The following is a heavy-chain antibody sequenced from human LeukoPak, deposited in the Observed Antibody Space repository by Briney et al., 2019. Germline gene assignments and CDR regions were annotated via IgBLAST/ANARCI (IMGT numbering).Heavy chain of an antibody. D-gene: IGHD6-13*01. V-gene: IGHV3-11*03. CDR1: GFIFSDYY. CDR3: ARLGTIAAAGSPDY. Sequence: PGGSLRLSCAASGFIFSDYYMSWFRQAPGKGLEWLSYISPTSTTTTYADSMKGRFTISRDNAKNSLYLQMNSLRAEDTAVYYCARLGTIAAAGSPDYWGQGTLVIVSS. J-gene: IGHJ4*02. CDR2: ISPTSTTT.